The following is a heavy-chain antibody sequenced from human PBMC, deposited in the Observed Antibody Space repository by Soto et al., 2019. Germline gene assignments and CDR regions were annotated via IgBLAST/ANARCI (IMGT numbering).Heavy chain of an antibody. V-gene: IGHV1-3*05. J-gene: IGHJ4*02. Sequence: QVQLVQSGAEEKKPGASVKVSCKASGYTFTSYAMHWVRQAAGQRLEWMGWINAGNGNTKYSQKFQGRVTITRDTSASTAYMELSSLRSEDTAVYSCARGITLPTPLDYWGQGTLFTVSS. CDR2: INAGNGNT. CDR3: ARGITLPTPLDY. CDR1: GYTFTSYA. D-gene: IGHD1-20*01.